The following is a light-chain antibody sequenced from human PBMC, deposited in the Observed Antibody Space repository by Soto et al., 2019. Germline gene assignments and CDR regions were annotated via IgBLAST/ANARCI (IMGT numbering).Light chain of an antibody. J-gene: IGLJ1*01. V-gene: IGLV6-57*04. CDR3: CSFAGTGTQYV. CDR1: SGGIANNY. CDR2: EDD. Sequence: NFMLTQPHSVSESPGKTVTISCTRSSGGIANNYVQWYQQRPGSAPTTVIYEDDQRPSGVPDRFSGSLDSSSNSASLTISGLKTEDEADYYCCSFAGTGTQYVFGTGTKVTVL.